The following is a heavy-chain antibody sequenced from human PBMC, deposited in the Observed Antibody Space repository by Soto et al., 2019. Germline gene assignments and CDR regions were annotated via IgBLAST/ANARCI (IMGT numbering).Heavy chain of an antibody. CDR3: ARGIMITFGGVIVRPSQFDY. Sequence: QVQLQQWGAGLLKPSETLSLTCAVYGGSFRGYYWSWIRQPPGKGLEWIGEINHSGSTNYNPSLESRVTISVDTSKKQFSLKLSSVTAADTAVYYCARGIMITFGGVIVRPSQFDYWGQGALVTFSS. V-gene: IGHV4-34*01. J-gene: IGHJ4*02. D-gene: IGHD3-16*02. CDR1: GGSFRGYY. CDR2: INHSGST.